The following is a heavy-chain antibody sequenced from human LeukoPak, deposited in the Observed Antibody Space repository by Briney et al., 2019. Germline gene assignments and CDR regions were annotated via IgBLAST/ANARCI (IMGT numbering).Heavy chain of an antibody. J-gene: IGHJ4*02. CDR1: GYTLTSYY. CDR2: IKPSAKST. D-gene: IGHD2/OR15-2a*01. Sequence: GASVKDSCKASGYTLTSYYMHWVRQAPGQGLEWMGIIKPSAKSTLYAQKFQGRVTVTSDMSTSTVYVELSSLRSEDTAVYYCAREVPETFNFDYWGQGTLVTVSS. V-gene: IGHV1-46*01. CDR3: AREVPETFNFDY.